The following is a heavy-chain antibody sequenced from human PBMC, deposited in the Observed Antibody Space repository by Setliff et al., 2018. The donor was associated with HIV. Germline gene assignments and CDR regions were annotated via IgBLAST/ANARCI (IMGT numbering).Heavy chain of an antibody. CDR3: ARQGVAGYYHYYMDV. Sequence: GGSLRLSCAASGFIFSDSAMHWVRQASGKGLEWVGRIRSKANSYATMYAASVKGRFAISRDDSNNTAYLQMNSLEIEDTAVYYCARQGVAGYYHYYMDVWGKGTTVTVSS. D-gene: IGHD2-15*01. V-gene: IGHV3-73*01. CDR2: IRSKANSYAT. CDR1: GFIFSDSA. J-gene: IGHJ6*03.